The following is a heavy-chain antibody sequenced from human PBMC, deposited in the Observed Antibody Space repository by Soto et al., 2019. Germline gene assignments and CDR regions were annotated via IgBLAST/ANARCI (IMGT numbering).Heavy chain of an antibody. CDR2: VYFNENT. Sequence: QVQLLESGPGLVKASETLSLTCSISGGSISSGGYYWSWVRQRPEKGLEWIGYVYFNENTYYNPSLKSRVTISVGTSKSQFSLRLSSVTAADAVVYYCARQITMARGIDFWGPGISVSVSS. V-gene: IGHV4-31*03. J-gene: IGHJ4*02. CDR1: GGSISSGGYY. CDR3: ARQITMARGIDF. D-gene: IGHD3-10*01.